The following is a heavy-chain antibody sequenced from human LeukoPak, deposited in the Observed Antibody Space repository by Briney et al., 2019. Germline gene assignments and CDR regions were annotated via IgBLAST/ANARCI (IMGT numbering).Heavy chain of an antibody. J-gene: IGHJ5*02. V-gene: IGHV3-48*02. Sequence: LPGGSLRLSCAASGVTFSRYSMNWVRQAPGKGLEWVSYISSGSSSIYYADSVKGRFTVSRDNAKNSLFLQLNSLRDEDTAVYYCVRVVAGIDWFDAWGQGTLVTVSS. D-gene: IGHD6-19*01. CDR3: VRVVAGIDWFDA. CDR2: ISSGSSSI. CDR1: GVTFSRYS.